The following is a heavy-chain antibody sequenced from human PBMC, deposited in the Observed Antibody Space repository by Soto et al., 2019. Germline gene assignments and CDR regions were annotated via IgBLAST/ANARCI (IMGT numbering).Heavy chain of an antibody. J-gene: IGHJ6*03. CDR3: AKVGFPFYYMDV. V-gene: IGHV3-23*01. D-gene: IGHD2-15*01. Sequence: PGGSLRLSCAASGFTFSSYAMSWVRQAPGKGLEWVSAISGSGCSTYYADSVKGRFTISRDNSKNTLYLQMNSLRAEDTAVYYCAKVGFPFYYMDVWGKGTTVTVSS. CDR2: ISGSGCST. CDR1: GFTFSSYA.